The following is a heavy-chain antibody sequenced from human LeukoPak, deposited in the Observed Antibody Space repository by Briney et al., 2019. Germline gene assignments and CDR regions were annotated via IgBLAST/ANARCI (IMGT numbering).Heavy chain of an antibody. J-gene: IGHJ4*02. CDR1: GFTFSSYA. D-gene: IGHD3-22*01. V-gene: IGHV3-23*01. Sequence: TGGSLRLSCSASGFTFSSYAMSWVRQAPGKGLEWVSAISGSGGSTYYADSVKGRFTISRDNSKNTLYLQMNSLRAEDTAVHYCAKDLQGYYDSSGYYGYWGQGTLVTVSS. CDR3: AKDLQGYYDSSGYYGY. CDR2: ISGSGGST.